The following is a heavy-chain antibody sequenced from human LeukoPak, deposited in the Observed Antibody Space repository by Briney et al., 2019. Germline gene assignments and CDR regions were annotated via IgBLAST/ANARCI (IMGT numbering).Heavy chain of an antibody. CDR2: ISYDGSNK. D-gene: IGHD6-13*01. J-gene: IGHJ5*02. CDR3: AKHQSTASSRPRDWFDP. V-gene: IGHV3-30-3*02. Sequence: GRSLRLSCAASGFTFSSYAMHWVRQAPGKGLEWVAVISYDGSNKYYADSVKGRFTISRDNSKNTLYLQMNSLRAEDTAVYYCAKHQSTASSRPRDWFDPWGQGTLVTVSS. CDR1: GFTFSSYA.